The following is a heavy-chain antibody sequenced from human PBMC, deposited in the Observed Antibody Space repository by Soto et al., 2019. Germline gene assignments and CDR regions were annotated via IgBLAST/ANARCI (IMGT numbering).Heavy chain of an antibody. CDR2: TYHRGDS. Sequence: PSETLSLTCSVFGDSISSDGYYWTWIRQHPVKGLEWIGHTYHRGDSYYNPSLKSRATISVDTTKNKFQLNLSSVTAADTAVYYCARDWGFNRDAADYYGMDVWGQGTTVTVSS. CDR3: ARDWGFNRDAADYYGMDV. J-gene: IGHJ6*02. D-gene: IGHD3-16*01. CDR1: GDSISSDGYY. V-gene: IGHV4-31*03.